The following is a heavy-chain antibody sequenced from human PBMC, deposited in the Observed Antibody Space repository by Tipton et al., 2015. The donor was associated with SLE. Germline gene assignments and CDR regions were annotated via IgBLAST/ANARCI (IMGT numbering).Heavy chain of an antibody. Sequence: QVQLVQSGAEVKKPGASVKVSCKASEPTFPGYYLHWVRQAPGQGLEWMGRINPNSGATDYAQKFQNRVTMTRDTSINTASMELRSLTIDDTAVYYCARALSREDIDYWGQGTLVTVSS. V-gene: IGHV1-2*06. D-gene: IGHD2-15*01. J-gene: IGHJ4*02. CDR2: INPNSGAT. CDR1: EPTFPGYY. CDR3: ARALSREDIDY.